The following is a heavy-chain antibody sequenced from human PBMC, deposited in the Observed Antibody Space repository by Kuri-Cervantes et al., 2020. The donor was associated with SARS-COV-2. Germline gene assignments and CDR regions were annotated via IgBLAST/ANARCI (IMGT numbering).Heavy chain of an antibody. D-gene: IGHD1-1*01. CDR2: INPNSGGT. V-gene: IGHV1-2*02. Sequence: ASVKVSCKASGYTFTGYYMHWVRQAPGQGLEWMGWINPNSGGTNYAQKFQGRVTMTRDTSISTAYMKLSRLRSDDTAVYYCARRPGTTQAGAKQTWVFYFDYWGQGTLVTVSS. J-gene: IGHJ4*02. CDR1: GYTFTGYY. CDR3: ARRPGTTQAGAKQTWVFYFDY.